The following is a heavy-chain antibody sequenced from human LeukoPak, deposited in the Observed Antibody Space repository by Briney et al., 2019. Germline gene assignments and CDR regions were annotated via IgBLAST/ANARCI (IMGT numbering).Heavy chain of an antibody. CDR2: ITSGGGTI. J-gene: IGHJ4*02. Sequence: GGSLRLSSTASGFSFSDHYMSWMRPVPEKGLGWISYITSGGGTIDYSDSVKGRFTISRDNAKNSLFLQMSSLRVEDTAVYCCARDPDYGDPDWGQGTLVTVSS. D-gene: IGHD4-17*01. CDR1: GFSFSDHY. CDR3: ARDPDYGDPD. V-gene: IGHV3-11*01.